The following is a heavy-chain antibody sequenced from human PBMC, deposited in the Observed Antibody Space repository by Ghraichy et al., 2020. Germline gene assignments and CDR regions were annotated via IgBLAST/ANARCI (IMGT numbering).Heavy chain of an antibody. D-gene: IGHD1-7*01. J-gene: IGHJ4*02. Sequence: LSLTCTVSGDSISNSLYYWGWIRQSPGKGLEWIGTIYYTGNTYYNPSLRSRVTISVDTSKNQFSLKLTSVTATDTAVYYCARLAYNWDYVDWGQGTLVTVSS. V-gene: IGHV4-39*01. CDR1: GDSISNSLYY. CDR3: ARLAYNWDYVD. CDR2: IYYTGNT.